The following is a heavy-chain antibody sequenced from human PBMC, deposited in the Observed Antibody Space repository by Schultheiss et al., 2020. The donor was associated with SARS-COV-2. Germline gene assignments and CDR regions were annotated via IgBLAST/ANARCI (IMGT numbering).Heavy chain of an antibody. D-gene: IGHD6-6*01. CDR2: IYYSGST. V-gene: IGHV4-34*01. J-gene: IGHJ5*02. Sequence: SETLSLTCAVYGGSFSGYYWSWIRQPAGKGLEWIGSIYYSGSTYYNPSLKSRVTISVDTSKNQFSLKLSSVTAADTAVYYCARHRMYSSSKNWFDPWGQGTLVTVSS. CDR3: ARHRMYSSSKNWFDP. CDR1: GGSFSGYY.